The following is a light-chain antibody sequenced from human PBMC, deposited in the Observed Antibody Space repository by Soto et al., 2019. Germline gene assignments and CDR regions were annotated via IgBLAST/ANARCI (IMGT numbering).Light chain of an antibody. J-gene: IGLJ2*01. CDR1: SSDVGGYNY. V-gene: IGLV2-14*01. Sequence: QSALTQPASGSGSPGQSITLSCTGTSSDVGGYNYVSWYQQHPGKAPKLMIYDVSNRPSGVSNRFSGSKSGNTASLTISGLQAEDEADYYCSSYTSSTVVFGGGTKPTVL. CDR2: DVS. CDR3: SSYTSSTVV.